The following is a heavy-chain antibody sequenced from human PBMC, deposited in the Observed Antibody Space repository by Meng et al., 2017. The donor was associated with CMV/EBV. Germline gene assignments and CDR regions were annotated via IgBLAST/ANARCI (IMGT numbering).Heavy chain of an antibody. V-gene: IGHV4-31*02. CDR3: ARAPYDSSGYLVALGDY. CDR1: SIRRGGYY. Sequence: SIRRGGYYWSWFRQHPGKGLEWIGYIYYSGSTYYNPSLKSRVTISVDTSKNQFSLKLSSVTAADTAVYYCARAPYDSSGYLVALGDYWGQGTLVTVSS. J-gene: IGHJ4*02. D-gene: IGHD3-22*01. CDR2: IYYSGST.